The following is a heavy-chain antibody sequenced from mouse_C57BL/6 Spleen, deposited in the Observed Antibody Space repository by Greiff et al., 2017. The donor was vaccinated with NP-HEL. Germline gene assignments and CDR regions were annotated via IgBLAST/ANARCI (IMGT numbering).Heavy chain of an antibody. V-gene: IGHV1-64*01. Sequence: VQLQQPGAELVKPGASVKLSCKASGYTFTSYWMHWVKQRPGQGLEWIGMIHPNSGSTNYNEKFKSKATLTVDKSSSTAYMQLSSLTSEDSAVYYCARDEVYYGNYEGVWFAYWGQGTLVTVSA. D-gene: IGHD2-1*01. CDR1: GYTFTSYW. CDR3: ARDEVYYGNYEGVWFAY. J-gene: IGHJ3*01. CDR2: IHPNSGST.